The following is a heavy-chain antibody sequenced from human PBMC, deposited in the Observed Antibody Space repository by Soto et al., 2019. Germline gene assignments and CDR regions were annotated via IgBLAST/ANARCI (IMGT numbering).Heavy chain of an antibody. CDR1: GYTFTSYY. V-gene: IGHV1-46*01. D-gene: IGHD2-15*01. CDR2: INPSGGST. J-gene: IGHJ4*02. CDR3: ARGGAVVVAATLNFDY. Sequence: ASVKVSCKASGYTFTSYYMHWVRQAPGQGLEWMGIINPSGGSTSYAQKFQGRVTMTRDTSTSTVYMELSSLRSEDTAVYYCARGGAVVVAATLNFDYWGQGTLVTVSS.